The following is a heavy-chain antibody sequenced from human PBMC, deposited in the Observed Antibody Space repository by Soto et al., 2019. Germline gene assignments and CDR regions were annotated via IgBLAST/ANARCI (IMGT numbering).Heavy chain of an antibody. Sequence: ASVKASCKASGYTFTSHGISWVRQEPGQGLEWMGWISAYNGNTNYAQKLQGRVTMTTDTSTSTAYMELRSLRSDDTAVYYCAREHGIFGTGAFDIWGQGTIVTVSS. CDR3: AREHGIFGTGAFDI. J-gene: IGHJ3*02. D-gene: IGHD3-3*01. CDR2: ISAYNGNT. CDR1: GYTFTSHG. V-gene: IGHV1-18*01.